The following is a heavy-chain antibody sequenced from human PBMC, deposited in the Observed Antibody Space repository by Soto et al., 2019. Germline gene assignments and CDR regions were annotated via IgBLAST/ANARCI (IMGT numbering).Heavy chain of an antibody. Sequence: EVQLLESGGGLVQPGGSLRLSCAASGFTFSSYAMSWVRQAPGKGLEWVSAISGSGGSTYYADSVKGRFTISRDNSKNTLYLQMNGLRAEDTAVYYCAKAPLLFRYSSGWYLLWGQGTLVTVSS. V-gene: IGHV3-23*01. CDR2: ISGSGGST. CDR1: GFTFSSYA. D-gene: IGHD6-19*01. CDR3: AKAPLLFRYSSGWYLL. J-gene: IGHJ4*02.